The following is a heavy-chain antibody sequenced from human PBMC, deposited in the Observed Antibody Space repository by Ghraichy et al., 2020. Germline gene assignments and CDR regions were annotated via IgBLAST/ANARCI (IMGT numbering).Heavy chain of an antibody. CDR3: ANSGSYFRGPDY. CDR2: ISSSGGST. CDR1: GFAFSSFA. V-gene: IGHV3-23*01. D-gene: IGHD1-26*01. Sequence: GGSLRLSCAASGFAFSSFAMSWVRQAPGKGLEWVSAISSSGGSTYYADSVKGRFTISRDNSKNTLYLQMNSLRAEDTAVYYCANSGSYFRGPDYWGQGTLVSVSS. J-gene: IGHJ4*02.